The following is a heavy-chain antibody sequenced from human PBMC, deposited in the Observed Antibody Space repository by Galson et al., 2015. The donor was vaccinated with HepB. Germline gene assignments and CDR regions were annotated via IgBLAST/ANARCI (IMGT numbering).Heavy chain of an antibody. CDR1: GGSISSGGYY. V-gene: IGHV4-31*03. CDR2: IYYSGST. D-gene: IGHD2-21*02. CDR3: ARVDAVATSYYYYYGMDV. Sequence: TLSLTCTVSGGSISSGGYYWSWIRQHPGKGLEWIGYIYYSGSTYYNPSLKSRVTISVDTSKNQFSLKLSSVTAADTAVYYCARVDAVATSYYYYYGMDVWGQATTVTVSS. J-gene: IGHJ6*02.